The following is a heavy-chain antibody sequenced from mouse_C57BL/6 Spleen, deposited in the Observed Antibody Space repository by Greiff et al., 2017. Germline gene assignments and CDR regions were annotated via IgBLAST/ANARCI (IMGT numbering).Heavy chain of an antibody. Sequence: EVKLMESEGGLVQPGSSTKLFCTASGFTFSDYYMAWVRQVPAKGLEWVVNINYDGSSTSYLDSMKSRFIISRENAKNIPYLQMSSLKSEDTATYYCAREGGTGAMDYWGQGTSVTVSS. CDR1: GFTFSDYY. V-gene: IGHV5-16*01. CDR3: AREGGTGAMDY. J-gene: IGHJ4*01. D-gene: IGHD4-1*01. CDR2: INYDGSST.